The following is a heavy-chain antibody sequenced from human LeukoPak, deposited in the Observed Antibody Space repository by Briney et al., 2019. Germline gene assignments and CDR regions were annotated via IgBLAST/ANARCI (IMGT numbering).Heavy chain of an antibody. J-gene: IGHJ4*02. CDR3: ARDRKFLGYRSSTSCYNDPFFDY. Sequence: GGSLRLSCAASGFTFSSYAMHWVRQAPGKGLEWVAVISYDGSNKYYADSVKGRFTISRDNSKNTLYLQMNSLRAEDTAVYYCARDRKFLGYRSSTSCYNDPFFDYWGQGTLITVSS. D-gene: IGHD2-2*01. V-gene: IGHV3-30-3*01. CDR1: GFTFSSYA. CDR2: ISYDGSNK.